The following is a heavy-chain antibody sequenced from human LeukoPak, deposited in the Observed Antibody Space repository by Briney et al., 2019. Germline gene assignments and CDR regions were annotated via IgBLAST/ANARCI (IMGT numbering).Heavy chain of an antibody. Sequence: GASVKVSCKASGYTFTSYVINWVRQATGQGVEGMGWMNPYSGNTGYAQKFQGRVTITRNTSISTAYMELSSLRSEDTAVYYCARRNRYYYCYMDVWGKGTTVTVSS. J-gene: IGHJ6*03. CDR1: GYTFTSYV. CDR2: MNPYSGNT. D-gene: IGHD1-14*01. CDR3: ARRNRYYYCYMDV. V-gene: IGHV1-8*03.